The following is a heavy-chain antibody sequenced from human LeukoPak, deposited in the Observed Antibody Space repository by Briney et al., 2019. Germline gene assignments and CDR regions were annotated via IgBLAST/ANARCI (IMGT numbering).Heavy chain of an antibody. J-gene: IGHJ1*01. CDR1: GFTVSSNY. Sequence: GGSLRLSCAASGFTVSSNYMSWVRQAPGKGLEWVSVIYSGGSTYYADSVKGRFTISRDNSENTVYLQMNSLTAEDTAVYYCATSTAVVTGYFQHWGQGTLVTVSS. D-gene: IGHD5-18*01. V-gene: IGHV3-53*01. CDR2: IYSGGST. CDR3: ATSTAVVTGYFQH.